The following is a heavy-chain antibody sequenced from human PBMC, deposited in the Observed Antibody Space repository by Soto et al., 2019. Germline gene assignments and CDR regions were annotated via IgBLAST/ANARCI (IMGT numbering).Heavy chain of an antibody. D-gene: IGHD3-10*01. J-gene: IGHJ3*02. Sequence: EVQLVESGGGLVKPGGSLRLSCAASGFTFSNAWMSWVRQAPGKGLEWVGRIKSKTDGGTTEYAAPVKGRFTISRDESKNTLYLQMHSLKTEDTAVYYCTTTLYGSGREIWGQGTMVTVSS. CDR1: GFTFSNAW. CDR3: TTTLYGSGREI. CDR2: IKSKTDGGTT. V-gene: IGHV3-15*01.